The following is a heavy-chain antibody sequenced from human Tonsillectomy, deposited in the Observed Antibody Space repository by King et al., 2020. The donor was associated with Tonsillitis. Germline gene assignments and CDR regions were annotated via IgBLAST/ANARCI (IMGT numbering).Heavy chain of an antibody. J-gene: IGHJ4*02. Sequence: DVQLVESGAEVKKPGESLKISCKGSGYSFTSYWIGWVRQMPGKGLEWMGIIYPGDSDTRYSPSFQGQVTISADKSISTAYLQWRSLKASDTAMYYCARQGYSGYASRNFDYWGQGTLVTVSS. D-gene: IGHD5-12*01. CDR2: IYPGDSDT. CDR1: GYSFTSYW. V-gene: IGHV5-51*01. CDR3: ARQGYSGYASRNFDY.